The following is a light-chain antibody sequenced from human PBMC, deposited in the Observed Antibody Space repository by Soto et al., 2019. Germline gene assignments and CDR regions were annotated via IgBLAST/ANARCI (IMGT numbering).Light chain of an antibody. Sequence: EVGMTQSPATVSVSSGERATLSCRASQSVSSNLAWYQQKPGQAPRLLIYGASTRATGIPARFSGSGSGTEFTLTINSLQSEDFAVYYCQPYHHWWRFGQGTKVDIK. CDR2: GAS. J-gene: IGKJ1*01. CDR3: QPYHHWWR. CDR1: QSVSSN. V-gene: IGKV3-15*01.